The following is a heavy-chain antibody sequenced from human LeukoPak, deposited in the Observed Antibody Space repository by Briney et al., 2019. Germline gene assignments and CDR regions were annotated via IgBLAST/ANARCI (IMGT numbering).Heavy chain of an antibody. Sequence: GGSLRLSCAASGLTFSNYWMDWVRQAPGKGLEWVANIKQDGSEKNYVDSVKGRFIISRDNAKNSLYLQMNTLRADDTAVYYCARDGFGTGSNWGQGNLVTVSS. CDR1: GLTFSNYW. D-gene: IGHD3-16*01. J-gene: IGHJ4*02. V-gene: IGHV3-7*03. CDR3: ARDGFGTGSN. CDR2: IKQDGSEK.